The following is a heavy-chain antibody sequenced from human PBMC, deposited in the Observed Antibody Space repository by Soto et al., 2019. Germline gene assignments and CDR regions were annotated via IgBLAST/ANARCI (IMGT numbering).Heavy chain of an antibody. D-gene: IGHD2-15*01. CDR2: IIPIFGTA. CDR3: ARPRQVVAEHYYYYGMDV. Sequence: QVQLVQSGAEVKKPGSSVKVSCKASGGTFSSYAISWVRQAPGQGLEWMGGIIPIFGTANYAQKFQGRVTITADESTSTAYMELSSLRSEDTAVYYCARPRQVVAEHYYYYGMDVWGQGTTVTVSS. CDR1: GGTFSSYA. J-gene: IGHJ6*02. V-gene: IGHV1-69*01.